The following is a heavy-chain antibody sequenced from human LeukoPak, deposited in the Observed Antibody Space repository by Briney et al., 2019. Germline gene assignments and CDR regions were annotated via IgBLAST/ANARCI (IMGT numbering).Heavy chain of an antibody. CDR1: GYTFPSYF. CDR2: INPTGGST. Sequence: ASVKVSCKASGYTFPSYFMHWVRQAPGQGLEWMGIINPTGGSTTYAQKFQGRVTMTRDTSTSTVYMELSSLRSDDTAVYYCARTTSTEYSHDYWGQGTLVTVSS. J-gene: IGHJ4*02. CDR3: ARTTSTEYSHDY. V-gene: IGHV1-46*01. D-gene: IGHD5-18*01.